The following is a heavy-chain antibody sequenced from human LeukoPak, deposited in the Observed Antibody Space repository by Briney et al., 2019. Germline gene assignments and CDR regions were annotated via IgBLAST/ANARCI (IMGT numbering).Heavy chain of an antibody. J-gene: IGHJ4*02. CDR3: ARDRGIAAAGVFDY. CDR2: IYYSGST. Sequence: SETLSLTCTVSGGSFSSYYWSWIRQPPGKGLEWIGYIYYSGSTNYNPSLKSRVTISVDTSKNQFSLKLSSVTAADTAVYYCARDRGIAAAGVFDYWGQGTLVTVSS. CDR1: GGSFSSYY. V-gene: IGHV4-59*01. D-gene: IGHD6-13*01.